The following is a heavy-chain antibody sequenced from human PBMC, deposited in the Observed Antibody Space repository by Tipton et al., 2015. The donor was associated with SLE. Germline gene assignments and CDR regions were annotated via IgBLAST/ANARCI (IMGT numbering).Heavy chain of an antibody. D-gene: IGHD6-13*01. Sequence: TLSLTRAVSGYSISSGYYWGWIRQPPGKGLEWIGSIYHSGSTYYNPSLKSRVTISVDTSKNQFSLKLSSVTAADTAVYYCARGQGSSSWFRGYWYFDLWGRGTLVNVSS. CDR2: IYHSGST. J-gene: IGHJ2*01. V-gene: IGHV4-38-2*01. CDR1: GYSISSGYY. CDR3: ARGQGSSSWFRGYWYFDL.